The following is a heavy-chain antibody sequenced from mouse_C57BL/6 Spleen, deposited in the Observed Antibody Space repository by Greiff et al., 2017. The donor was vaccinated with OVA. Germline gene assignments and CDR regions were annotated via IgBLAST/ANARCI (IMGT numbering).Heavy chain of an antibody. V-gene: IGHV3-6*01. CDR3: AREVVAKGYAMDY. CDR2: ISYDGSN. Sequence: EVKLMESGPGLVKPSQSLSLTCSVTGYSITSGYYWNWIRQFPGNKLEWMGYISYDGSNNYNPSLKNRISITRDTSKNQFFLKLNSVTTEDTATYYCAREVVAKGYAMDYWGQGTSVTVSS. J-gene: IGHJ4*01. D-gene: IGHD1-1*01. CDR1: GYSITSGYY.